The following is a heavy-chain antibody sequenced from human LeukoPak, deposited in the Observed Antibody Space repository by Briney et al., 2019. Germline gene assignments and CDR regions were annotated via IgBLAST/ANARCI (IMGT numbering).Heavy chain of an antibody. CDR3: TREYYYGSGSPDY. J-gene: IGHJ4*02. V-gene: IGHV3-49*04. D-gene: IGHD3-10*01. Sequence: GGSLRLSCVASGFTFSKYTMSWVRQAPGKGLEWVGLIRRKAYGGTTEYAASVKGRFTISRDDSKSIAYLQMNSLKTEDTAIYYCTREYYYGSGSPDYWGQGTLVTVSS. CDR1: GFTFSKYT. CDR2: IRRKAYGGTT.